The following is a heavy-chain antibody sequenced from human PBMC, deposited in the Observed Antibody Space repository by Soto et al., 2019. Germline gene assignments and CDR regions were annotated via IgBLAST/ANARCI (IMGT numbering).Heavy chain of an antibody. D-gene: IGHD2-2*01. V-gene: IGHV5-10-1*01. Sequence: PXESLKISCKGSGYSFTSYWISWVRQMPGKGLEGMGRIDPSDSYTNYSPSFQGHVTISADKSIITAYLQWSSLKASDTAMYYCARQGCSSTSRYHYYYYYGMDVWGQGTTVTVSS. CDR1: GYSFTSYW. CDR3: ARQGCSSTSRYHYYYYYGMDV. J-gene: IGHJ6*02. CDR2: IDPSDSYT.